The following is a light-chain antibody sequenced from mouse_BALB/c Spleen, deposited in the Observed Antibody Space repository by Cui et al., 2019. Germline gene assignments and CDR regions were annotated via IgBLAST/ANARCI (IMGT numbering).Light chain of an antibody. Sequence: DIVMTQSQKFMSTSVGDRVSVTCKASQNVGTNVAWYQQKPGQSPKALIYSASYRYSGVPDRFTGSGSWTDFTLTISNVQSEDLAEYFCQQYNSYSSWTFGGGTKLEIK. J-gene: IGKJ1*01. CDR3: QQYNSYSSWT. V-gene: IGKV6-15*01. CDR1: QNVGTN. CDR2: SAS.